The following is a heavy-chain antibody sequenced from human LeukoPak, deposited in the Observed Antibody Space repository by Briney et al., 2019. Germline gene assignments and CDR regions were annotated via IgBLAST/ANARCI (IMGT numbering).Heavy chain of an antibody. CDR3: ASGAYGDYWVCDY. CDR2: IKQDGSEK. CDR1: GFTFSSYW. Sequence: GGSLRLSCAASGFTFSSYWMSWVRQAPGKGLEWVANIKQDGSEKYYVDSVKGRFTISRDNAKNSLYLQMNSLRAEDTAVYYCASGAYGDYWVCDYWGQGTLVTVSS. V-gene: IGHV3-7*01. J-gene: IGHJ4*02. D-gene: IGHD4-17*01.